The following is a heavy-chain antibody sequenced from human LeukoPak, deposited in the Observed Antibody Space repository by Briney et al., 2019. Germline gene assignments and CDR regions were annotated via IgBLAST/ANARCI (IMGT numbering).Heavy chain of an antibody. J-gene: IGHJ4*02. CDR3: ARDRYYYDSSGYYSLEY. Sequence: PGGSLRLSCAASGFTFSDYYMSWIRQAPGKGLEWVSYISSSGSTIYYADSVKGRFTISRDNAKNSLYLQMNSLRAEDTAVYYCARDRYYYDSSGYYSLEYWGQGTLVTVSS. CDR1: GFTFSDYY. CDR2: ISSSGSTI. D-gene: IGHD3-22*01. V-gene: IGHV3-11*01.